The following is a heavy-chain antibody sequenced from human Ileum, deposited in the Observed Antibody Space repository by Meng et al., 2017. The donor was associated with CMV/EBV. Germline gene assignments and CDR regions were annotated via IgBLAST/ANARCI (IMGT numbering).Heavy chain of an antibody. J-gene: IGHJ4*02. CDR3: TRDGGLGTPFDY. D-gene: IGHD3-16*01. CDR2: ITNDETAA. CDR1: AFNFTSYW. Sequence: LLEAGGVMVQPRRSRRLSCETSAFNFTSYWRHWVRQAPRKGLVWVSRITNDETAANYAASVEDRFTISSDNTKNTVYLQMDSLRPEDTAVYYCTRDGGLGTPFDYWGQGTLVTVSS. V-gene: IGHV3-74*01.